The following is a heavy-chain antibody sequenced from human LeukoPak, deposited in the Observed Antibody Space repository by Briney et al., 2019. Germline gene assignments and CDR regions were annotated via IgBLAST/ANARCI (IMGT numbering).Heavy chain of an antibody. CDR3: ARDGERDYGDSNGAFDI. CDR1: GFTFSSYE. Sequence: GGSLRLSCAASGFTFSSYEMNWVRQAPRKGLEWVSYISSSGSTIYYADSVKGRFTISRDNAKNSLYLQMNSLRAEDTAVYYCARDGERDYGDSNGAFDIWGQGTMVTVSS. D-gene: IGHD4-17*01. J-gene: IGHJ3*02. CDR2: ISSSGSTI. V-gene: IGHV3-48*03.